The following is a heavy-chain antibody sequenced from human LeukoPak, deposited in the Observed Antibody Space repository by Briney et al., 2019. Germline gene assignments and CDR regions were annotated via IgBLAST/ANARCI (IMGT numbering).Heavy chain of an antibody. CDR1: ELTVSSNY. CDR3: ARERVRGAAFDI. D-gene: IGHD3-10*01. CDR2: IYSGGST. J-gene: IGHJ3*02. Sequence: PGGSLRLSCAASELTVSSNYMNWVRQAPGKGLEWVSVIYSGGSTYYADSVKGRFTISRDNSKNTLYLQMNSLRAEDTAVYYCARERVRGAAFDIWGQGTMVTVTS. V-gene: IGHV3-66*01.